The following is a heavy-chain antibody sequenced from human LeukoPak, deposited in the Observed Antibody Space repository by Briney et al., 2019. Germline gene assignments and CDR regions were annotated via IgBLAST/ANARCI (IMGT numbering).Heavy chain of an antibody. D-gene: IGHD3-9*01. Sequence: GGSLRLSCAASGFTFSNAWMSWVRQAPGKGLEWVGRIKSKTDGGTTDYAAPVKGRFTISRDDSKNTLYLQMNSLKTEDTAVYYCTTANQKGGNYDILTGYYMGPPDPFWGMDVWGQGTTVTVSS. CDR2: IKSKTDGGTT. CDR1: GFTFSNAW. V-gene: IGHV3-15*01. J-gene: IGHJ6*02. CDR3: TTANQKGGNYDILTGYYMGPPDPFWGMDV.